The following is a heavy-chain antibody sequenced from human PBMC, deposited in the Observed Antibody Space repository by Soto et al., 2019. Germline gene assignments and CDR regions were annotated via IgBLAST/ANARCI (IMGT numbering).Heavy chain of an antibody. CDR1: GGSISHYP. CDR2: IFYNGST. CDR3: ARSFFP. J-gene: IGHJ5*02. Sequence: QLQLQESGPGLVRPSETLSLTCIVYGGSISHYPWSWVRQPPGKGLEWIVYIFYNGSTNYNPSLTCRVTISVDMSKNHLSLTLTSVTTADTAVYYCARSFFPWGQGTLVTVSS. V-gene: IGHV4-59*01.